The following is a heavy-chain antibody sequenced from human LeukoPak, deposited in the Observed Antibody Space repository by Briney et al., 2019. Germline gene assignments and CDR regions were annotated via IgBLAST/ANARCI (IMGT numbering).Heavy chain of an antibody. D-gene: IGHD4-17*01. CDR2: IIPIFGTA. CDR1: GGTFSSYA. CDR3: AREHPNYGDYVLCY. V-gene: IGHV1-69*05. J-gene: IGHJ4*02. Sequence: ASSVKISCKASGGTFSSYAISWVRQAPGQGLEWMGRIIPIFGTANYAQKFQGRVTITTDESTSTAYMELSSLRSEDTAVYYCAREHPNYGDYVLCYWGQGTLVTVSS.